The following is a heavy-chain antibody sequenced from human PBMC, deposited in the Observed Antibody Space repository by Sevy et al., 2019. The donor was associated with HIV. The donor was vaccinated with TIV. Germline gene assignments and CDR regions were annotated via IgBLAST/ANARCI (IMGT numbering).Heavy chain of an antibody. V-gene: IGHV3-21*01. CDR1: GFVFSSYT. D-gene: IGHD3-10*01. Sequence: GGSLRLSCAASGFVFSSYTMNWVRQSPGKGLEWVSSISSSSRYIFYADSVKGRFTISRDNARNSLYLQMNSLRAEDTAVYYCARDMAYGSGSIVYDYWAQGTLVTVSS. CDR2: ISSSSRYI. CDR3: ARDMAYGSGSIVYDY. J-gene: IGHJ4*02.